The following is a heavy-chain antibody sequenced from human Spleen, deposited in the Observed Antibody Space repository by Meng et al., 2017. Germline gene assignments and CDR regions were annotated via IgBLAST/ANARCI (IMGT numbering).Heavy chain of an antibody. D-gene: IGHD5-12*01. Sequence: QVQLVESGGGVVQPGRSLRLSCAASGFTFSSYAMHWVRQAPGKGLEWVAVISYDGNNKYSADSVKGRFTISRDNSKNTLYLQMTSLRAEDTAVYYCSKDYTGSDDYWGQGTLVTVSS. J-gene: IGHJ4*02. CDR3: SKDYTGSDDY. CDR2: ISYDGNNK. CDR1: GFTFSSYA. V-gene: IGHV3-30-3*01.